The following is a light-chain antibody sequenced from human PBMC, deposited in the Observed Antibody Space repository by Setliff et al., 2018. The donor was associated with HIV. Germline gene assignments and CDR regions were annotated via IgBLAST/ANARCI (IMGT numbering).Light chain of an antibody. CDR1: SSNIGAHYD. Sequence: QSALAQPPSVSGAPGQRVTISCTGSSSNIGAHYDVHWYQQLPGTAPKLLIYGNNNRPSGVPDRFSGSKSGTSASPAITGLQAEDEADYYCQSYDSSLSGYVFGTGTKVTVL. J-gene: IGLJ1*01. CDR2: GNN. V-gene: IGLV1-40*01. CDR3: QSYDSSLSGYV.